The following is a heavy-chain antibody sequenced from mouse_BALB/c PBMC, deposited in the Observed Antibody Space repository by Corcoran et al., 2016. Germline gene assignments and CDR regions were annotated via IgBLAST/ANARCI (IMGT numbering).Heavy chain of an antibody. CDR2: IDPANGNT. V-gene: IGHV14-3*02. Sequence: EVQLQQAGAELMKPGASVKLSCTASGFHIKDTYMHWVKQRPEQGLEWIGRIDPANGNTKYDPKFQGKATITADTSSNTAYLQLSSLTSEDTAVYYCARVFDGYSWCAYWGQGTLVTVSA. CDR3: ARVFDGYSWCAY. J-gene: IGHJ3*01. D-gene: IGHD2-3*01. CDR1: GFHIKDTY.